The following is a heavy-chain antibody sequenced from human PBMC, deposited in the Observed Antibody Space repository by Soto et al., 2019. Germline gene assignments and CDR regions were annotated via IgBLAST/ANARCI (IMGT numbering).Heavy chain of an antibody. J-gene: IGHJ4*02. Sequence: QVHLVQSGAEVKEPGASVKVSCRASGYTFTTYALHWVRQAPDQRLEWIGWVNPANGNTRYSQKLQGRVALTSDTFATTAYLELSSLRSEDTAVYYCASLLWSAGLALDYWGQGTLVTVSS. CDR1: GYTFTTYA. D-gene: IGHD3-10*01. CDR3: ASLLWSAGLALDY. V-gene: IGHV1-3*01. CDR2: VNPANGNT.